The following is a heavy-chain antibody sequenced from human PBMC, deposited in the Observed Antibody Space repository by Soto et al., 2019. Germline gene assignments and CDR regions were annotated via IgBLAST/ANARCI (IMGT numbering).Heavy chain of an antibody. CDR1: GFTFSDYY. D-gene: IGHD1-7*01. CDR2: ISSSGSTI. CDR3: ARERIIGTGTNNYYYYYYMDV. J-gene: IGHJ6*03. Sequence: GGSLRLSCAASGFTFSDYYMSWIRQAPGKGLEWVSYISSSGSTIYYADSVKGRFTISRDNAKNSLYLQMNSLRAEDTAVYYWARERIIGTGTNNYYYYYYMDVRGKGTTVTVSS. V-gene: IGHV3-11*01.